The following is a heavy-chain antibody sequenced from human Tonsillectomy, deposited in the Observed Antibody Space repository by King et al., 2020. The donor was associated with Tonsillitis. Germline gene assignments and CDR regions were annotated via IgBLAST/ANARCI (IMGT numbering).Heavy chain of an antibody. J-gene: IGHJ4*02. CDR2: LSSVVDT. D-gene: IGHD5-12*01. V-gene: IGHV3-53*04. CDR1: GFPVRSPS. Sequence: VQLVESGGGLVQPGGSLRLSCAASGFPVRSPSLSWVRPGLGKCLEWVSLLSSVVDTYYTDSVKGRFTISRHNSENTVYLQMDRLTFEDTGVYYCARGGSSYSGYDFYWGQGTLVTVSS. CDR3: ARGGSSYSGYDFY.